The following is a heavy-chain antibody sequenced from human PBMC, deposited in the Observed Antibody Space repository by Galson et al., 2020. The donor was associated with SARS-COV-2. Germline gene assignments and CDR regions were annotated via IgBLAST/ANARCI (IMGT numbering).Heavy chain of an antibody. D-gene: IGHD6-19*01. CDR3: ARKFRAGWLDAFDY. V-gene: IGHV5-51*01. CDR2: IDPGDSDT. Sequence: GESLKLYCQGPGYSFTPYWIRWVRQTPGHSEEGGGIIDPGDSDTTYSHSFQGQVTISVHKSISTAYLQWTRLKASDTAMYYCARKFRAGWLDAFDYWGQGTLVTVSS. CDR1: GYSFTPYW. J-gene: IGHJ4*02.